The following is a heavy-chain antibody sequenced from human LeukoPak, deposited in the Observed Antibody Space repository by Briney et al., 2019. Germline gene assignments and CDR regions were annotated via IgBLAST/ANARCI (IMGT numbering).Heavy chain of an antibody. CDR2: GNT. Sequence: GNTNYAQKLQGRVTMTTDTSTSTAYMELRSLRSDDTAVYYCARDSMRTGSFYDSRRDAFDIWGQGTMVTVSS. V-gene: IGHV1-18*01. D-gene: IGHD3-22*01. CDR3: ARDSMRTGSFYDSRRDAFDI. J-gene: IGHJ3*02.